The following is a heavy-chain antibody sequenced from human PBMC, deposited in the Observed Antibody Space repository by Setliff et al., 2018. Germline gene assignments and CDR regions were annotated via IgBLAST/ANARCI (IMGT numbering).Heavy chain of an antibody. CDR2: INPNSGGT. V-gene: IGHV1-2*06. J-gene: IGHJ5*02. Sequence: GASVKVSCKSSGYTFTGHYMHWVRQAPGQGLEWMGRINPNSGGTNYAQKFQGRVTMTRDTSISTAYMELSRLRSDDTAVYYCARSYYYDSSAANWFDPWGQGTLVTVSS. CDR3: ARSYYYDSSAANWFDP. CDR1: GYTFTGHY. D-gene: IGHD3-22*01.